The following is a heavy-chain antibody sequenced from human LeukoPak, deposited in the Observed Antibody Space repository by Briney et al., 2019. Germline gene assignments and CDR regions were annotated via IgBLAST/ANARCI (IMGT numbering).Heavy chain of an antibody. CDR3: ARHLDGNWFDP. CDR1: GGSISNSY. CDR2: IYPTDIT. V-gene: IGHV4-4*07. J-gene: IGHJ5*02. D-gene: IGHD3-3*02. Sequence: SETLSLTCTVSGGSISNSYWSWIRQPAGKGLEWIGRIYPTDITTYNPSLKSRVTLSVDTSKNQFSLKVNSVTAADAAVYYCARHLDGNWFDPWGQGTLVTVSS.